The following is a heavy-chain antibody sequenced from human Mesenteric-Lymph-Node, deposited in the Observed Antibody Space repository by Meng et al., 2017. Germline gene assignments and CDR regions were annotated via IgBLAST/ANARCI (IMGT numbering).Heavy chain of an antibody. D-gene: IGHD3-22*01. V-gene: IGHV1-46*01. CDR3: ARGSFTLVYYYDSSGYPYDY. J-gene: IGHJ4*02. Sequence: ASVKVSCKASGYTFTGFYIHWVRQAPGQGLEWMGIINPSGGSTSYAQKFQGRVTMTRDTSTSTVYMELSSLRSEDTAVYYCARGSFTLVYYYDSSGYPYDYWGQGTLVTVSS. CDR1: GYTFTGFY. CDR2: INPSGGST.